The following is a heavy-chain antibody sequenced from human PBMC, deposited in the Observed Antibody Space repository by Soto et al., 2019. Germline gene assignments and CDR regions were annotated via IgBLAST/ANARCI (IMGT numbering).Heavy chain of an antibody. CDR1: GGTFSSYA. J-gene: IGHJ6*02. D-gene: IGHD3-3*01. Sequence: SVQVSCKASGGTFSSYAISWVRQAPGQGLEWMGGIIPIFGTANYAQKFQGRVTITADESTSTAYMELSSLRSEDTAVYYCALGDFWSGPKVGYYDYGMDVWG. CDR3: ALGDFWSGPKVGYYDYGMDV. CDR2: IIPIFGTA. V-gene: IGHV1-69*13.